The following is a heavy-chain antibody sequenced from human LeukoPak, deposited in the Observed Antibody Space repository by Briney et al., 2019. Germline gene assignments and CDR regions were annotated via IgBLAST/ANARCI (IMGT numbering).Heavy chain of an antibody. CDR3: AREERYYYGSGSSTVYGMDV. D-gene: IGHD3-10*01. J-gene: IGHJ6*04. Sequence: GGSLRLSCAASGFTFSTYTMNWVRQAPGKGLEWVSSISSSGTYTYYADSVKGRFTISRDNAKNSLYLQMNSLRAEDTAVYYCAREERYYYGSGSSTVYGMDVWGKGTTVTVSS. CDR1: GFTFSTYT. V-gene: IGHV3-21*01. CDR2: ISSSGTYT.